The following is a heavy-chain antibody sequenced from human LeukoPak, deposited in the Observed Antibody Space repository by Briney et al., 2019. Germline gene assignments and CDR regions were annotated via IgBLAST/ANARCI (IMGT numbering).Heavy chain of an antibody. J-gene: IGHJ4*02. D-gene: IGHD2-15*01. CDR2: INHSGSV. CDR1: GGSFSGYY. Sequence: SETLSLTCAVSGGSFSGYYWSWVRQAPGKGLEWIGEINHSGSVYSNPSLKSRFTISVDTSKNQFSLKLSSMTAADTAVYYCARAWGRGRVVVVGAATHCCDSWGQGTLVTVSS. CDR3: ARAWGRGRVVVVGAATHCCDS. V-gene: IGHV4-34*01.